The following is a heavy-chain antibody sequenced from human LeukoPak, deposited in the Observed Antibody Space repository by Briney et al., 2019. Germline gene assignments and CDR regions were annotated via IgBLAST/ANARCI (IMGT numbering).Heavy chain of an antibody. CDR1: GYSISSGYL. CDR2: IYHSGST. J-gene: IGHJ5*02. V-gene: IGHV4-38-2*02. CDR3: ARDNRVITMIVVPRGGYWFDP. D-gene: IGHD3-22*01. Sequence: SETLSLTCTVSGYSISSGYLWGWIRQPPGKGLEWIGSIYHSGSTYYNTSLKSRVTISVDTSKNQFSLKLSSVTAADTAVYYCARDNRVITMIVVPRGGYWFDPWGQGTLVTVSS.